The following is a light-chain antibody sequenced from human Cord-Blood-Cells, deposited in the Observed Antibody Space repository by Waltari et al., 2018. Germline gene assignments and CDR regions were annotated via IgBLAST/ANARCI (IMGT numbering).Light chain of an antibody. CDR2: EGS. V-gene: IGLV2-23*01. J-gene: IGLJ3*02. CDR1: SSDVGSYNL. CDR3: CSYTGSSTWV. Sequence: QSALTQPASVSGSPGQSITISCTGTSSDVGSYNLVSWYQQHPAKAPKLMIYEGSKRPSGVSHRVSGSKSGNTASLTISGLQAEDEADYYCCSYTGSSTWVFGGGTKLTVL.